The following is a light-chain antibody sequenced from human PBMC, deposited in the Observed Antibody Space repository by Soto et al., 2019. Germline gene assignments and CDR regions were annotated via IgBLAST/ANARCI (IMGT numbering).Light chain of an antibody. V-gene: IGKV3-15*01. CDR1: QSVSSY. J-gene: IGKJ1*01. CDR2: GAS. Sequence: EIVMTQSPATLSVSPGEGVTLSCKASQSVSSYLAWYQQKPGPAPRLLINGASTRAAGFPARFSGSGSGKEFTLTISSLQSEDFAVYYCQQYLNWPWTFGQGTKVEIK. CDR3: QQYLNWPWT.